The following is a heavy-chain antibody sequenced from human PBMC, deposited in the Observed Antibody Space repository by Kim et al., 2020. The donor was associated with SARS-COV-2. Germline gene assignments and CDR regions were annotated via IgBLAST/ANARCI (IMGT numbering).Heavy chain of an antibody. CDR3: VRDGFYNFRWGSDDS. CDR1: GYTFSTSA. D-gene: IGHD3-16*01. CDR2: INVPNANT. Sequence: ASVKVSCKPSGYTFSTSAMHWVRQAPGQRLEWMGWINVPNANTKYQENFQGRITITRDMSASTAYMELSSLRYEDTAVYYCVRDGFYNFRWGSDDSWGQG. V-gene: IGHV1-3*01. J-gene: IGHJ4*02.